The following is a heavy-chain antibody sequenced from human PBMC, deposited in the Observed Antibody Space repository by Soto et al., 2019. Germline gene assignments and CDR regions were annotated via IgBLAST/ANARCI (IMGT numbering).Heavy chain of an antibody. CDR2: ISSVSTYI. D-gene: IGHD3-9*01. V-gene: IGHV3-21*01. CDR1: GVPCNSYS. J-gene: IGHJ6*01. CDR3: ARARYYDILNGYYIHYAMDV. Sequence: RRPACEASGVPCNSYSLNWVRQDQGKGLEWVSSISSVSTYIYYADSVKGRFTISRDNAKKSLYLQMNILRAEDTAVYYCARARYYDILNGYYIHYAMDV.